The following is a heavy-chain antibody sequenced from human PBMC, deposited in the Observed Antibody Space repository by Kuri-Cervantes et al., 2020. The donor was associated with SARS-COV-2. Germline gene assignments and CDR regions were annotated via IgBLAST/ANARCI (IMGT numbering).Heavy chain of an antibody. CDR1: GFTFSSYG. D-gene: IGHD1-14*01. Sequence: GESLKISCAASGFTFSSYGMHWVRQAPGKGLEWVAVIWYDGSNKYYADSVKGRFTISRDNSKNTLYLQMNSLRAEDTAVYYCARDRIPLIPGGMDVWGQGTTVTVSS. CDR2: IWYDGSNK. J-gene: IGHJ6*02. V-gene: IGHV3-33*01. CDR3: ARDRIPLIPGGMDV.